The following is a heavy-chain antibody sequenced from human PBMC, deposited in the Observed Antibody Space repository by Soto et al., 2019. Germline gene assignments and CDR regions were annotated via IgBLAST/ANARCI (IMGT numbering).Heavy chain of an antibody. J-gene: IGHJ4*02. CDR3: KRGPRPISTGTGAY. CDR2: IYNDGTYS. CDR1: GFIFKVYW. D-gene: IGHD3-10*01. Sequence: PGGSLRLSCAASGFIFKVYWMHWVRQSPGKGLVWISRIYNDGTYSDYADSVRGRFTISRDNVNDTLYLQMNNLRAEDSGLYHCKRGPRPISTGTGAYWGQGTQVTVSS. V-gene: IGHV3-74*01.